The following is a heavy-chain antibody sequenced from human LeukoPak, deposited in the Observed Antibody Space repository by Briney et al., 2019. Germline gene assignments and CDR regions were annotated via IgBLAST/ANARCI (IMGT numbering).Heavy chain of an antibody. CDR3: ARDIQLST. D-gene: IGHD5-24*01. Sequence: GGSLRLSCAGSGFTFRDSAMTWVRQAPGKGLEWVSLISFSGANTYYADSVKGRFTTSRDNSKDTLYLQMNSLRAEDTAIYYCARDIQLSTWGLGTMVTVSS. V-gene: IGHV3-23*01. CDR2: ISFSGANT. CDR1: GFTFRDSA. J-gene: IGHJ3*01.